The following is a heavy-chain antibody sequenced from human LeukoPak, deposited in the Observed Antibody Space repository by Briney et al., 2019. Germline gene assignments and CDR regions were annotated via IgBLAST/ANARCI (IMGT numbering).Heavy chain of an antibody. CDR3: AQIAARRDY. D-gene: IGHD6-6*01. J-gene: IGHJ4*02. Sequence: AASVKVSCKASGGTFSSYAISWVRQAPGQGLEWMGGIIPIFGTANYAQKFQGRVTITADKSTSTAYMELSSLRSEDTAVYYCAQIAARRDYWGQGTLVTVSS. CDR1: GGTFSSYA. V-gene: IGHV1-69*06. CDR2: IIPIFGTA.